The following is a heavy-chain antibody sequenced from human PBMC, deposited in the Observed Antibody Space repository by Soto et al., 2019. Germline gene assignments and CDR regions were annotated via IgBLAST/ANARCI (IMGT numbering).Heavy chain of an antibody. Sequence: SETLSLTCAVYGGSFSGYYWSWIRQPPGKGLEWIGEINHSGSTNYNPSLKSRVTISVDTSKNQFSLKLSSVTAADTAVYYCARAGMGGRRIRYFDWPRVVYFDYWGQGTLVTVSS. V-gene: IGHV4-34*01. CDR2: INHSGST. CDR1: GGSFSGYY. J-gene: IGHJ4*02. D-gene: IGHD3-9*01. CDR3: ARAGMGGRRIRYFDWPRVVYFDY.